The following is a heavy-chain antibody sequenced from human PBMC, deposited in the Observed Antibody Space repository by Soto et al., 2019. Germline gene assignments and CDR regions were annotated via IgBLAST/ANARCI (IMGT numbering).Heavy chain of an antibody. CDR2: ISSSSSYI. J-gene: IGHJ4*02. D-gene: IGHD6-6*01. V-gene: IGHV3-21*01. CDR1: GFTFSSYS. Sequence: EVQLVESGGGLVKPGGSLRLSCAASGFTFSSYSMNWVRQAPGKGLEWVSSISSSSSYIYYADSVKGRFIISRDNAKNSLYLQMNSLRAEDTAVYYCARDISSSRGSYWGQGTLVTVSS. CDR3: ARDISSSRGSY.